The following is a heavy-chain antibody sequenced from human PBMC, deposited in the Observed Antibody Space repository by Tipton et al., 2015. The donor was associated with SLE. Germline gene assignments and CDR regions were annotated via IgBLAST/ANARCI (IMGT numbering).Heavy chain of an antibody. Sequence: TLSLTCAVYGGSFSGYYWSWIRQPPGKGLEWIGEINHSGSTNYNPSPKSRVTISVDTSKNQFSLKLSSVTAADTAVYYCAIHTGIVGATPFVYWGQGTLVTVSS. CDR2: INHSGST. CDR1: GGSFSGYY. J-gene: IGHJ4*02. V-gene: IGHV4-34*01. D-gene: IGHD1-26*01. CDR3: AIHTGIVGATPFVY.